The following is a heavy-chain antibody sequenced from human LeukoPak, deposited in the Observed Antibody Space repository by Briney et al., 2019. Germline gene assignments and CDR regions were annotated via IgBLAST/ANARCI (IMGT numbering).Heavy chain of an antibody. CDR1: GFTFSNYA. D-gene: IGHD5-24*01. CDR3: ARVEILPGKLDY. V-gene: IGHV3-7*01. Sequence: PGGSLRLSCAASGFTFSNYAMSWVRQAPGKGLEWVANIKQDGSEKYYVDSVKGRFTISRDNAKNSLYLQMNSLRAEDTAVYYCARVEILPGKLDYWGQGTLVTVSS. CDR2: IKQDGSEK. J-gene: IGHJ4*02.